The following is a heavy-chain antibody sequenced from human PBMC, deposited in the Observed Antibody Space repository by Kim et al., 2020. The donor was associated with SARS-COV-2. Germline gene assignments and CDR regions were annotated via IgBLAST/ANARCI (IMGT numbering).Heavy chain of an antibody. CDR2: IKQDGSEK. Sequence: GGSLRLSCAASGFTFSSYWMSWVRQAPGKGLEWVANIKQDGSEKYYVDSVKGRFTISRDNAKNSLYLQMNSLRAEDTAVYYCARGGGTGRQSPPYYYGWWGQGTLVTVSS. CDR3: ARGGGTGRQSPPYYYGW. J-gene: IGHJ4*02. D-gene: IGHD3-10*01. V-gene: IGHV3-7*03. CDR1: GFTFSSYW.